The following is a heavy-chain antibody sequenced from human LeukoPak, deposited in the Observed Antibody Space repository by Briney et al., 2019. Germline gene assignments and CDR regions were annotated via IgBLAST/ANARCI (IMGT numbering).Heavy chain of an antibody. CDR3: ARGTRYCSSTSCYRGENWFDP. Sequence: ASVTVSCTASGYTFTSYDINWVRQATGQGLEWMGWMNPNSGNTGYAQKFQGRVTMTRNTSISTAYMELSSLRSEDTAVYYCARGTRYCSSTSCYRGENWFDPWGQGTLVTVSS. V-gene: IGHV1-8*01. D-gene: IGHD2-2*02. J-gene: IGHJ5*02. CDR2: MNPNSGNT. CDR1: GYTFTSYD.